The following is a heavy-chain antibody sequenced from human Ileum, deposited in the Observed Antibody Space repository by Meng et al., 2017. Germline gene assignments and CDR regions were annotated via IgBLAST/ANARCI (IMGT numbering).Heavy chain of an antibody. V-gene: IGHV6-1*01. J-gene: IGHJ4*02. CDR2: TYYKSKWYN. Sequence: HVQSQDSGPGLAKPSPPPSLTCAISWDSVSGNSGAWNWIRQSPSRGLECLGRTYYKSKWYNEYAESVKSRITISPDTSKNQFSLQLNSVTPEDTAVYYCARGWAAAGFDYWGQGTLVTVSS. CDR3: ARGWAAAGFDY. D-gene: IGHD6-13*01. CDR1: WDSVSGNSGA.